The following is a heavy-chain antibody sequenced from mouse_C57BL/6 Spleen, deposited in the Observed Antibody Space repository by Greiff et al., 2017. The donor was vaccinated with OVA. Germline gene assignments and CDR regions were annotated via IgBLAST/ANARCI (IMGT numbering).Heavy chain of an antibody. Sequence: EVQVVESGGGLVQPKGSLKLSCAASGFTFNTYAMHWVRQAPGKGLEWVARIRSKSSNYATYYADSVKDRFTISRDDSQSMLYLQMNNLKTEDTAMYYCVRAPLYYGSYYYAMDYWGQGTSVTVSS. CDR2: IRSKSSNYAT. CDR1: GFTFNTYA. V-gene: IGHV10-3*01. D-gene: IGHD1-1*01. CDR3: VRAPLYYGSYYYAMDY. J-gene: IGHJ4*01.